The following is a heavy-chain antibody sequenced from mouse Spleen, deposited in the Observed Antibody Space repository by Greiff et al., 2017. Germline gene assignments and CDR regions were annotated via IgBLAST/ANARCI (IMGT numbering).Heavy chain of an antibody. D-gene: IGHD1-1*01. V-gene: IGHV1-14*01. J-gene: IGHJ4*01. CDR2: INPYNDGT. Sequence: EVQLQQSGPELVKPGASVKMSCKASGYTFTSYVMHWVKQKPGQGLEWIGYINPYNDGTKYNEKFKGKATLTSDKSSSTAYMELSSLTSEDSAVDYCASHYYGSSYYAMDYWGQGTSVTVSS. CDR1: GYTFTSYV. CDR3: ASHYYGSSYYAMDY.